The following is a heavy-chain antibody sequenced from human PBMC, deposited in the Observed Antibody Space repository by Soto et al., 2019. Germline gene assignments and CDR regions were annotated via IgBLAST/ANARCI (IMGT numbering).Heavy chain of an antibody. V-gene: IGHV4-34*01. CDR2: INHSGTT. J-gene: IGHJ6*02. CDR1: GGSFSGYY. Sequence: SETLSLTCAVSGGSFSGYYWGWFRQPPGKGLEWIGEINHSGTTSYNPSLKSRVTISVDSSKNQLSLKLSSVTAADTAVYFCAREEVPQWFSRGYYGMDVWGQGTTVTSP. CDR3: AREEVPQWFSRGYYGMDV. D-gene: IGHD2-8*01.